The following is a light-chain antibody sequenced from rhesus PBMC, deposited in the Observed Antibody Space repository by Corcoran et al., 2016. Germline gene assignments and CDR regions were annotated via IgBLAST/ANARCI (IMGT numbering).Light chain of an antibody. CDR1: QGINKA. V-gene: IGKV1-94*01. CDR2: TTS. CDR3: LQDYTIPYS. J-gene: IGKJ2*01. Sequence: DIQMTQSPSSLSASVGDRVTVTCRASQGINKALSWYQQKPGKAPTLLIYTTSSLQTGVSSRFSGSGSGTDYTLTISSLQTEDVATYYCLQDYTIPYSFGQGTKVEIK.